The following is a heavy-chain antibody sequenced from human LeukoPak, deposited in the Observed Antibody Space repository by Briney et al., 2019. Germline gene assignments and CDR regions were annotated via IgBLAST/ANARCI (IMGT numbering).Heavy chain of an antibody. D-gene: IGHD5-18*01. CDR1: GFTFSSYA. V-gene: IGHV3-23*01. CDR2: ISGSGGST. J-gene: IGHJ4*02. CDR3: AKIRIQLWSSHYFDY. Sequence: GGSLRLYCAASGFTFSSYAMSWVRQAPGKGLEWVSAISGSGGSTYYADSVKGRFTISRDNSKNTLYLQMNSLRAEDTAVYYCAKIRIQLWSSHYFDYWGQGTLVTVSS.